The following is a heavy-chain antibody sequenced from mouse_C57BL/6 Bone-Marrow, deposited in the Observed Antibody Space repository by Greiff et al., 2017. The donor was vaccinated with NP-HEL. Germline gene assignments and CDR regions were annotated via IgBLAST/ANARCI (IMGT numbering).Heavy chain of an antibody. CDR1: GYTFTSYW. D-gene: IGHD2-2*01. Sequence: QVQLQQPGAELVKPGASVKLSCKASGYTFTSYWMHWLKQRPGQGLEWIGMIHPNSGSTNYNEKFKSKATLTVDKSSSTAYMQLSSLTSEDSAVYYCARGLLWLRRRDYYAMDYWGQGTSVTVSS. CDR3: ARGLLWLRRRDYYAMDY. CDR2: IHPNSGST. V-gene: IGHV1-64*01. J-gene: IGHJ4*01.